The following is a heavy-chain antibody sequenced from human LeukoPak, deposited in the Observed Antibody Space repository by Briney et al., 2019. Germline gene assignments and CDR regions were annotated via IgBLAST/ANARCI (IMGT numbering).Heavy chain of an antibody. CDR3: ARDRESAPAVIWADYYYYYYMDV. CDR2: INPNSGGT. Sequence: GASVKVSCKASGYTFTGYYMHWVRQAPGQGLEWMGWINPNSGGTNYAQKFQGRVTMTRDTSISTAYMELSRLRSDDTAVYYCARDRESAPAVIWADYYYYYYMDVWGKGTTVTVSS. V-gene: IGHV1-2*02. D-gene: IGHD3-22*01. J-gene: IGHJ6*03. CDR1: GYTFTGYY.